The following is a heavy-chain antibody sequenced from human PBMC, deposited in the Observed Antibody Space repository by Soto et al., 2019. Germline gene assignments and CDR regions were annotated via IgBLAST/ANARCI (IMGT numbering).Heavy chain of an antibody. CDR1: GYSFTSYW. D-gene: IGHD4-17*01. CDR3: ERRPEYGDYSNWLDP. J-gene: IGHJ5*02. Sequence: PGESLKISCKGSGYSFTSYWIGWVRQMPGKGLEWMGIIYPGDSDTRYSPSFQGQVTISADKSISTAYLQWSSLKASDTAMYYCERRPEYGDYSNWLDPCGQGPLVTVYS. V-gene: IGHV5-51*01. CDR2: IYPGDSDT.